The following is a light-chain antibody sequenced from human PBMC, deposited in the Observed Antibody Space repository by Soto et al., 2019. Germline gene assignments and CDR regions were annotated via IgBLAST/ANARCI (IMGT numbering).Light chain of an antibody. CDR3: QKYNSAPLT. Sequence: DIQMTQSPSSLSASVGDSVTITCRASQGISTYLAWYQQKPGKVPKLLIYAASTLQSGVPSRFSGSGSGPDFTLTISSLQPEEVATYYCQKYNSAPLTFGGGTKVDI. V-gene: IGKV1-27*01. J-gene: IGKJ4*01. CDR1: QGISTY. CDR2: AAS.